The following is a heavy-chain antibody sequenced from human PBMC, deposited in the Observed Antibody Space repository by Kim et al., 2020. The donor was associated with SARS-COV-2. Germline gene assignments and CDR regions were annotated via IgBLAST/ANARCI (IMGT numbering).Heavy chain of an antibody. CDR3: AAVSSGTAEYFQH. D-gene: IGHD6-19*01. Sequence: YAQKFQERVTITRDMSTSTAYMELSSLRSEDTAVYYCAAVSSGTAEYFQHWGQGTLVTVSS. J-gene: IGHJ1*01. V-gene: IGHV1-58*01.